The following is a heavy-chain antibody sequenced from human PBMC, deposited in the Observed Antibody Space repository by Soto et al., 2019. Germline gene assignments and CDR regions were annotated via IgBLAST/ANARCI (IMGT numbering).Heavy chain of an antibody. CDR2: ISWNSGSI. CDR3: AKAGLGDAFDI. CDR1: GFTFDDYA. J-gene: IGHJ3*02. D-gene: IGHD3-16*01. Sequence: GGSLRLSCAASGFTFDDYAMHWVRQAPGKGLEWVSGISWNSGSIGYADSVKGRFTISRDNAKNSLYLQMNSLRAEDTALYYCAKAGLGDAFDIWGQGTMVTVSS. V-gene: IGHV3-9*01.